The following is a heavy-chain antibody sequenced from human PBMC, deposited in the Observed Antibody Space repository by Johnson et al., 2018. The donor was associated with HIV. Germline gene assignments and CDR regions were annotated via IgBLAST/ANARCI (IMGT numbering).Heavy chain of an antibody. D-gene: IGHD6-19*01. CDR1: GFTFSSYA. Sequence: QVQLVESGGGVVQPGGSLRLSCAASGFTFSSYAMHWVRQAPGKGLEWVAVISYDGSNKYYADSVKGRFTISRDNSKNTLYLQMNSLRAEDTAVYYCAREDGSGWSTRGDDAFDIWGQGTMVTVSA. CDR3: AREDGSGWSTRGDDAFDI. V-gene: IGHV3-30*14. CDR2: ISYDGSNK. J-gene: IGHJ3*02.